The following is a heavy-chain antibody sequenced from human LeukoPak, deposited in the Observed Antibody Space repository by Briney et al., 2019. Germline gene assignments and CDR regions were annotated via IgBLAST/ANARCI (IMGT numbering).Heavy chain of an antibody. J-gene: IGHJ4*02. Sequence: SETLSLTCAVYGGSFSGYYWSWIRQPPGKGLEWIGEINHSGSTNYNPSLKSRVTISVDTSKNQFSLKLSSVTAAGTAVYYCARGPAIAARVFDYWGQGTLVTVSS. CDR1: GGSFSGYY. V-gene: IGHV4-34*01. CDR2: INHSGST. CDR3: ARGPAIAARVFDY. D-gene: IGHD6-6*01.